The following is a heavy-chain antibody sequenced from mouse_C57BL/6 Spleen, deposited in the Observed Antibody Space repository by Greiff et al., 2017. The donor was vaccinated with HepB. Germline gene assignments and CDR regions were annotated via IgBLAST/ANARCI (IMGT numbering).Heavy chain of an antibody. CDR2: IDPSDSYT. J-gene: IGHJ3*01. Sequence: VQLQQPGAELVMPGASVKLSCKASGYTFTSYWMHWVKQRPGQGLEWIGEIDPSDSYTNYNQKFKGKSTLTVDKSSSTAYMQLSSLTSEDSAVYYCARYDYDRGLAYWGQGTLVTVSA. D-gene: IGHD2-4*01. CDR1: GYTFTSYW. CDR3: ARYDYDRGLAY. V-gene: IGHV1-69*01.